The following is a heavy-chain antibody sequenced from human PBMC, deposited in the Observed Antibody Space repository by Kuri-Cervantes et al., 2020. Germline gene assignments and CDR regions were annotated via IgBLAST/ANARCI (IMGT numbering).Heavy chain of an antibody. CDR3: ARGPDFWSGYYSTYYGMDV. V-gene: IGHV1-8*02. CDR1: GYTFTSYY. J-gene: IGHJ6*02. D-gene: IGHD3-3*01. Sequence: ASVKVSCKASGYTFTSYYMHWVRQAPGQGLEWMGWIDPNSGNTGYAQKFQGRVTMTRNTSISTAYMELSSLRSEDTAVYYCARGPDFWSGYYSTYYGMDVWGQGTTVTVSS. CDR2: IDPNSGNT.